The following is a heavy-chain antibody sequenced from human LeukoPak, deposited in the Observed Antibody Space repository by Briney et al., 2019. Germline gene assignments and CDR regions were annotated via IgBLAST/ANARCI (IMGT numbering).Heavy chain of an antibody. D-gene: IGHD6-6*01. V-gene: IGHV1-18*01. Sequence: SCTPSRYTFTSYVTSWVRQARGQGIEWRGWISAYNGNTNYAQKLQGRVTMTTDTSTSTAYMELRSLRSDDTAVYYCARGRAAPDAFDIWGEGTMVTVSS. CDR3: ARGRAAPDAFDI. J-gene: IGHJ3*02. CDR1: RYTFTSYV. CDR2: ISAYNGNT.